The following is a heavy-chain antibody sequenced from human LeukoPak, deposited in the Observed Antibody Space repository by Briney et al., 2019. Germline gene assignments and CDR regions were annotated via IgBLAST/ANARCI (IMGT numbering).Heavy chain of an antibody. D-gene: IGHD6-19*01. V-gene: IGHV3-49*03. J-gene: IGHJ4*02. CDR3: SRGSGWLSVY. Sequence: GGTLRLSCTASGFTFGDYLMSWFRQAPGKGLEWIGFISGGTTEYAASVKGRFTISRDDSTSIAYLQMNSLTTEDTAVYYCSRGSGWLSVYWGQGTLVTVSS. CDR2: ISGGTT. CDR1: GFTFGDYL.